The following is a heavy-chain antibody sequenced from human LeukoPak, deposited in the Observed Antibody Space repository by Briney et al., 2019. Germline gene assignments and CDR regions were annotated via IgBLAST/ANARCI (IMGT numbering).Heavy chain of an antibody. CDR3: ARVPLRWLTPFDY. J-gene: IGHJ4*02. Sequence: SETLSLTCAVSGGSLSTYYWSWIRRPLGKGLEWIGEINHRGTTNYSPSLRSRVTISVDTSKNQFSLTLRPLTAADTAMYYCARVPLRWLTPFDYWGQGTLVTVSS. V-gene: IGHV4-34*01. CDR2: INHRGTT. D-gene: IGHD4-17*01. CDR1: GGSLSTYY.